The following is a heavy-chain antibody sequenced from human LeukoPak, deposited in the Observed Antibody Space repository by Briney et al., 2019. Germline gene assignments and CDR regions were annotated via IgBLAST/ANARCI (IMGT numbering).Heavy chain of an antibody. J-gene: IGHJ4*02. CDR3: ARERRIAVAGLDY. V-gene: IGHV3-33*01. CDR2: IWYDGSNK. Sequence: GRSLRLSCAASGFTFSSYGMHWVRQAPGKGLEWGAVIWYDGSNKYYADSVKGRFTISRDNSKNTLYLQMNSLRAEDTAVYYCARERRIAVAGLDYWGQGTLVTVSS. CDR1: GFTFSSYG. D-gene: IGHD6-19*01.